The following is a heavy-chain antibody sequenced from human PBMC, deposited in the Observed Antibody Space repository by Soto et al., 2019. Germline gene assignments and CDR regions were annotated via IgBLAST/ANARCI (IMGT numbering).Heavy chain of an antibody. CDR3: ARDPGYYGMDV. Sequence: ASAKVSCKASGYTFTSYAMHWVRQAPGQRLEWMGWINAGNGNTKYSQKFQGRVTITRDTSASTAYMELSSLRSEDTAVYYCARDPGYYGMDVWGQGTTVTVSS. V-gene: IGHV1-3*01. CDR1: GYTFTSYA. J-gene: IGHJ6*02. CDR2: INAGNGNT.